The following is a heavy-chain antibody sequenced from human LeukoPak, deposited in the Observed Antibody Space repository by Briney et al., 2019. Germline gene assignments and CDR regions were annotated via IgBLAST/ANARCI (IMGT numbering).Heavy chain of an antibody. J-gene: IGHJ4*02. Sequence: GGSLRLSCAASGFTFSSYGMHWVRQAPGKGLEWVAFIRFDESKAFYADSVKGRFTISRDNSRNTLSLQMNSLRVEDTAVYYCAKDLYGSGSYEIRLFDYWGQGTLVTVSS. CDR2: IRFDESKA. CDR1: GFTFSSYG. CDR3: AKDLYGSGSYEIRLFDY. V-gene: IGHV3-30*02. D-gene: IGHD3-10*01.